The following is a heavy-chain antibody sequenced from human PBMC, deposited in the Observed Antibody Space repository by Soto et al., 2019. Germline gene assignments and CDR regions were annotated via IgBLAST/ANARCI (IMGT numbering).Heavy chain of an antibody. CDR2: IKQDGTEK. J-gene: IGHJ4*02. CDR1: GITTSTYW. CDR3: VTGDHADY. Sequence: AGGSLRLSCAASGITTSTYWMGWFRQAPGRGLEWVATIKQDGTEKYYMDSLKGRFTISRDNAVNSVYLQMSSLRAEDTAVYFCVTGDHADYWGQGTLVTVSS. D-gene: IGHD3-10*01. V-gene: IGHV3-7*03.